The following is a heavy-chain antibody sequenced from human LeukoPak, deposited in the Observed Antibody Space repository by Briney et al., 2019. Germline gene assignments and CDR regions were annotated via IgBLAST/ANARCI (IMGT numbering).Heavy chain of an antibody. CDR3: ARHLGSYGSRWFDP. D-gene: IGHD5-18*01. Sequence: SETLSLTCTVSGGSISSSSYYWGWIRQPPGKGLEWIGSIYYSGSTYYNPSLKSRVTISVDTSKNQFSLKLSFVTAADTAVYYCARHLGSYGSRWFDPWGQGTLVTVSS. CDR1: GGSISSSSYY. CDR2: IYYSGST. V-gene: IGHV4-39*01. J-gene: IGHJ5*02.